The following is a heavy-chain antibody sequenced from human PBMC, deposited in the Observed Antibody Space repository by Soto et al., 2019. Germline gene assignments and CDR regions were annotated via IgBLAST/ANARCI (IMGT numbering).Heavy chain of an antibody. CDR2: ISSSSSYI. J-gene: IGHJ4*02. CDR3: ARDSPVVRGVIDY. CDR1: GFTFSSYS. D-gene: IGHD3-10*01. V-gene: IGHV3-21*01. Sequence: GGSLRLSCAASGFTFSSYSMNWVRQAPGRGLEWVSSISSSSSYIYYADSVKGRFTISRDNAKNSLYLQMNSLRVEDTAVYYCARDSPVVRGVIDYWGQGTVVTVSS.